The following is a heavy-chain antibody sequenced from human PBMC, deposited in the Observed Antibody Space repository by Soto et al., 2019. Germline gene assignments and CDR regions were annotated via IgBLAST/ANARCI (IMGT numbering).Heavy chain of an antibody. J-gene: IGHJ6*02. CDR2: ISHDGSNK. V-gene: IGHV3-30*18. CDR1: GFTFSSYG. Sequence: QVQLVESGGGVVQPGRSLRLSCAASGFTFSSYGMHWVRQAPGKGLEWVALISHDGSNKYYVDSVKGRFTISRDNSKNTLFLQMNRLRAGDTAVYYCAKDRLRGGFLTTATTNGMDVWGQGTTVTVSS. CDR3: AKDRLRGGFLTTATTNGMDV. D-gene: IGHD1-26*01.